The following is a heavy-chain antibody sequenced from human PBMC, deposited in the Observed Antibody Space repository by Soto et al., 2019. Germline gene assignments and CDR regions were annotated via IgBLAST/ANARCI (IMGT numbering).Heavy chain of an antibody. D-gene: IGHD6-13*01. CDR2: IYSGGST. CDR1: GFTVGSNY. V-gene: IGHV3-66*01. CDR3: ARYCSCLYECYYYYYMDV. Sequence: PGGSLRLSCAASGFTVGSNYMSWVRQAPGKGQEWVSVIYSGGSTYYADSVKGRFTISRDNSKNTLYLQMNSLRAEDTAVYYFARYCSCLYECYYYYYMDVWGKGTTVTVSS. J-gene: IGHJ6*03.